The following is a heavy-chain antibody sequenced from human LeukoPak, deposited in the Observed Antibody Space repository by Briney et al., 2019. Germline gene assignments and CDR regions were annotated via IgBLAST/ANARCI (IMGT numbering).Heavy chain of an antibody. J-gene: IGHJ4*02. Sequence: GGSLRLSCAASGFTFSSYWMHWVRQVPGKGLVWVSRVNNDGSATSYADSVMGRFTISRDNAKSTLYLQMISLRAEDTAVYFCSRGLVGNSHFDYWGQGTLVTVSS. CDR2: VNNDGSAT. V-gene: IGHV3-74*01. CDR1: GFTFSSYW. CDR3: SRGLVGNSHFDY. D-gene: IGHD4-23*01.